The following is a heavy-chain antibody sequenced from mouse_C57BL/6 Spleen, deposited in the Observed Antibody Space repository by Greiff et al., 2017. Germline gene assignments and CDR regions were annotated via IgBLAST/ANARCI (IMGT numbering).Heavy chain of an antibody. CDR1: GYTFTSYW. D-gene: IGHD2-4*01. Sequence: QVQLKQPGAELVKPGASVKMSCKASGYTFTSYWITWVKQRPGQGLEWIGDIYPGSGSTNYNEKFKSKATLTVDTSSSTAYMQLSSLTSEDSAVYYCARHYDYDSWFAYWGQGTLVTVSA. CDR2: IYPGSGST. CDR3: ARHYDYDSWFAY. V-gene: IGHV1-55*01. J-gene: IGHJ3*01.